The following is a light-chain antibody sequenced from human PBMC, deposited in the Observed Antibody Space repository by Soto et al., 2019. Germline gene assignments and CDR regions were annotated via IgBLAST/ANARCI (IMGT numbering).Light chain of an antibody. CDR2: RAS. V-gene: IGKV1-5*03. CDR3: QQYNILGT. CDR1: QSIGSR. Sequence: DIQMTQSPSALSASVGDTVTLTCRASQSIGSRLAWYQQKPGRPPKLLIYRASSSQSGVPSRFSGSGPGTEFTLTIHSLQPDDFATYYCQQYNILGTFGQGTKVDIK. J-gene: IGKJ1*01.